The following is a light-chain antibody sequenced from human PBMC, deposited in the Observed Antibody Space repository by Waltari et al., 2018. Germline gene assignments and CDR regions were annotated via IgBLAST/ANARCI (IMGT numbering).Light chain of an antibody. CDR1: QSLLYSDGNTD. CDR3: MQGTHWPLT. Sequence: DAVMTQSPPSLPVTLGQPASIPCRSSQSLLYSDGNTDLNWFHQRPGQSPRRLIYKVSNRGSGVPDRFSGSGSGTDFTLKISRVEAEDVGVYYCMQGTHWPLTFGPGTKVDIK. J-gene: IGKJ3*01. V-gene: IGKV2-30*01. CDR2: KVS.